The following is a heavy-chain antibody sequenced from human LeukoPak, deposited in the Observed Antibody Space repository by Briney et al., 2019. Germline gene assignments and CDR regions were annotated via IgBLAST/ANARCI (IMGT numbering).Heavy chain of an antibody. CDR1: GGSISSYY. V-gene: IGHV4-59*01. D-gene: IGHD3-10*01. CDR3: TRGGYGPGIIYFDY. CDR2: IYYSGST. Sequence: SETLSLTCTVSGGSISSYYWSWIRQPPGKGLEWIGYIYYSGSTNYNPSLKSRVTISVDTSKNQFSLKLSSVTAADTAVYYCTRGGYGPGIIYFDYWGQGTLVTVSS. J-gene: IGHJ4*02.